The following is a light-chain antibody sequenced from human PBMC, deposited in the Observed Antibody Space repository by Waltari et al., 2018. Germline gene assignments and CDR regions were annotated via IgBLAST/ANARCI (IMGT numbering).Light chain of an antibody. Sequence: IVLTQSPGTLSLSPGERATLSCRASQSVPLSQLAWYQQKPGQAPGILVEGASRRSTGIPERISGSGSGRDFTLTITRLEAEDFAVYYCQQYGDSPLISFGQGTKLEI. CDR2: GAS. V-gene: IGKV3-20*01. CDR3: QQYGDSPLIS. J-gene: IGKJ2*03. CDR1: QSVPLSQ.